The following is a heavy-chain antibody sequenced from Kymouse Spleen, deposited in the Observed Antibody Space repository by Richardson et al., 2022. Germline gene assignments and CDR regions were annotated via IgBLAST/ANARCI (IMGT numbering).Heavy chain of an antibody. CDR3: AREGYYGSGSYYSFMDY. Sequence: EVQLVESGGGLVKPGGSLRLSCAASGFTFSSYSMNWVRQAPGKGLEWVSSISSSSSYIYYADSVKGRFTISRDNAKNSLYLQMNSLRAEDTAVYYCAREGYYGSGSYYSFMDYWGQGTLVTVSS. CDR2: ISSSSSYI. J-gene: IGHJ4*02. CDR1: GFTFSSYS. D-gene: IGHD3-10*01. V-gene: IGHV3-21*03.